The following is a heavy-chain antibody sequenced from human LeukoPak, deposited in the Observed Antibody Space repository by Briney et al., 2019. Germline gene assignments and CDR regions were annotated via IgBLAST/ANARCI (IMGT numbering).Heavy chain of an antibody. D-gene: IGHD3-3*01. CDR2: IYYSGST. V-gene: IGHV4-39*07. J-gene: IGHJ3*01. CDR3: ARTFSIFGVAHGAFDL. CDR1: GGSISSSSYY. Sequence: PSETLSLTCTVSGGSISSSSYYWGWIRQPPGKGLEWIGSIYYSGSTYYNPSLKSRVTISVDTSKNQFSLKLSSVTAADTAVYYCARTFSIFGVAHGAFDLWGQGTMVTVAS.